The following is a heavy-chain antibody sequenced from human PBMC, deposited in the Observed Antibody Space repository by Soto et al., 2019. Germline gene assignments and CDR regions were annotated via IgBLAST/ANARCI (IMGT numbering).Heavy chain of an antibody. CDR2: ISSSSSYM. V-gene: IGHV3-21*01. J-gene: IGHJ6*03. Sequence: GGPLRLSCAASGFTFSNYSVNWVRQAPGKGLEWVSSISSSSSYMYYADSVKGRFTISRDNAKNSLYLQMNSLRAEDTAVYYCARGLVCSGGSCYYYMDVWGKGTTVTVSS. CDR3: ARGLVCSGGSCYYYMDV. CDR1: GFTFSNYS. D-gene: IGHD2-15*01.